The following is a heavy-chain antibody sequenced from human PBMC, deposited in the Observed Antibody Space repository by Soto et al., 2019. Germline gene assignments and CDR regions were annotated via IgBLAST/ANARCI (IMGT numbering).Heavy chain of an antibody. CDR1: GGSITYIYNHY. Sequence: PSETLSLTCTVSGGSITYIYNHYCSWFRRPPGKGLEWIGYIYYSGYTIYNPSLKSRVSISVDTSKNQFSLKLSSVTAADTAVYYCARVGTYYYDSSGYFDYWGQGTLVTVSS. V-gene: IGHV4-61*01. CDR3: ARVGTYYYDSSGYFDY. CDR2: IYYSGYT. D-gene: IGHD3-22*01. J-gene: IGHJ4*02.